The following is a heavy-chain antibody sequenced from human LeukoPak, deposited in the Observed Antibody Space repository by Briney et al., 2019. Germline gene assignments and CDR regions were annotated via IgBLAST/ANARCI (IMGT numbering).Heavy chain of an antibody. Sequence: SETLSLTCTVSGGSISSYYWSWIRQPPGKGLEWSGYIYYSGSTNYNPSLKSRVTISVDTSKNQFSLKLSSVTAADTAVYYCARGWYSGSTIDYWGQGTLVTVSS. V-gene: IGHV4-59*01. D-gene: IGHD1-26*01. CDR2: IYYSGST. CDR3: ARGWYSGSTIDY. CDR1: GGSISSYY. J-gene: IGHJ4*02.